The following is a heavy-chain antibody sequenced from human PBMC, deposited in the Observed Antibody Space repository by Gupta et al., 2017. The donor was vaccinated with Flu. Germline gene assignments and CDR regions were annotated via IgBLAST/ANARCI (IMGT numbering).Heavy chain of an antibody. CDR1: GGTFSSYA. CDR2: IIPIFGTA. J-gene: IGHJ6*02. V-gene: IGHV1-69*06. CDR3: AGGQYSRSFGVVFYSYGMDV. Sequence: QVQLVQSGAEVKKPGSSVKVSCKASGGTFSSYAIRWVRQAPGQGLEWMGGIIPIFGTATYAQKFQGRVTITADKSTNTAYMELSSLRSEDTAVYYCAGGQYSRSFGVVFYSYGMDVWGQGTTVTVSS. D-gene: IGHD6-6*01.